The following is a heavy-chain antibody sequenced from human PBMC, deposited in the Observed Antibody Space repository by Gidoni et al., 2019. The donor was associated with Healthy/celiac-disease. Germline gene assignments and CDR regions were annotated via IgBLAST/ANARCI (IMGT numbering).Heavy chain of an antibody. D-gene: IGHD3-10*01. Sequence: GRFTISRDNSKNTLYLQMNSLRAEDTAVYYCAKDRENYGSGSPHTGYAFDIWGQGTMVTVSS. CDR3: AKDRENYGSGSPHTGYAFDI. V-gene: IGHV3-23*01. J-gene: IGHJ3*02.